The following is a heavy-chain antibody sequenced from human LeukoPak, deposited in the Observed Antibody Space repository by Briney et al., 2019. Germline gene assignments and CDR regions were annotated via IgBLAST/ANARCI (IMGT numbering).Heavy chain of an antibody. V-gene: IGHV3-21*01. CDR2: ISSSSGYI. Sequence: PGGSVRLSCAASGYTFSSYSMNWVRQTPGKGLEWVSSISSSSGYIYYADSVKGRFTISRDNAKNSLNLQMNSLRAEDTAVYYCARDDSSTTVTTFDYWGQGILVTVSS. D-gene: IGHD4-17*01. J-gene: IGHJ4*02. CDR1: GYTFSSYS. CDR3: ARDDSSTTVTTFDY.